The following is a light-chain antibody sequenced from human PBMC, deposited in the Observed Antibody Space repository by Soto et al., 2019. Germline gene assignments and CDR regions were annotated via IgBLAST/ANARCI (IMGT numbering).Light chain of an antibody. J-gene: IGKJ1*01. CDR2: DAS. V-gene: IGKV1-33*01. CDR1: QDINTY. CDR3: QQYDRT. Sequence: DIQMTQSPSSLSASIGDRVTITCQASQDINTYLNWYQQKSGKAPKLLIYDASKLETGVPSRFSGSGSGTDFTFTISSLQPADIATYYCQQYDRTFGQGTKVEIK.